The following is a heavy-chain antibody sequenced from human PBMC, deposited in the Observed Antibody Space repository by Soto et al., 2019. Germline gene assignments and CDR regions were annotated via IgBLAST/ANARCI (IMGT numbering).Heavy chain of an antibody. J-gene: IGHJ6*03. CDR1: GYTFTSYD. CDR3: ARGTNIVVVPAALYSSVCYYYYYMDV. V-gene: IGHV1-8*01. D-gene: IGHD2-2*01. CDR2: MNPNSGNT. Sequence: GASVKVSCKASGYTFTSYDVNWVRQATGQGLEWMGWMNPNSGNTGYAQKFQGRVTITRNTSISTAYMELSSLRSEDTAVYYCARGTNIVVVPAALYSSVCYYYYYMDVWGKRTTVTVSS.